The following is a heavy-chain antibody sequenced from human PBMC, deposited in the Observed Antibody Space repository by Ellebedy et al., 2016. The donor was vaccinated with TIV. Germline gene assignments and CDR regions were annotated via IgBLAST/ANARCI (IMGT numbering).Heavy chain of an antibody. D-gene: IGHD6-13*01. J-gene: IGHJ2*01. CDR3: ARAPASGYWYFDL. V-gene: IGHV5-51*01. CDR2: IYPGNSDS. CDR1: GYSFSDYW. Sequence: GESLKISCKGSGYSFSDYWIGWVRQKPGKGLEWMGMIYPGNSDSRYRPTFRGQVTISADESTSTAYLQWSSLSASDTAIYFCARAPASGYWYFDLWGRGTLVTVSS.